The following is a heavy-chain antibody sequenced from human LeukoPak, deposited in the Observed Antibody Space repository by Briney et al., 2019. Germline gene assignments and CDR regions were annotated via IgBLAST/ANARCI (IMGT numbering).Heavy chain of an antibody. CDR3: AKPMRNAFDI. Sequence: GGSLRLSCAASGFTFSSYAMSWVRQAPGRGLEWVSAISGSGGSTYYADSMKGRFTISRDNSKNTLYLQMNSLRAEDTAVYYCAKPMRNAFDIWGQGTMVTVSS. V-gene: IGHV3-23*01. J-gene: IGHJ3*02. CDR2: ISGSGGST. CDR1: GFTFSSYA.